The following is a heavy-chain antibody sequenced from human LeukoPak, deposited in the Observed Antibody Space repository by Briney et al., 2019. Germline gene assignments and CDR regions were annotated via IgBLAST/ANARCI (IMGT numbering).Heavy chain of an antibody. Sequence: GGSLRLSCAASGFTFSSYSMNWVRQAPGKGLEWVSSISSSSSYIYYADSVKGRFTISRDNAKNSLYLQMNSLRAEDTAVYYCARDEDTMIVVAFDIWGQGTMVTVSS. J-gene: IGHJ3*02. CDR1: GFTFSSYS. D-gene: IGHD3-22*01. V-gene: IGHV3-21*01. CDR3: ARDEDTMIVVAFDI. CDR2: ISSSSSYI.